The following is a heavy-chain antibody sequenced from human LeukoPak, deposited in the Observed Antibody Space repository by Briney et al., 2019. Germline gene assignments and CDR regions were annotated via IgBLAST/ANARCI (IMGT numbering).Heavy chain of an antibody. J-gene: IGHJ4*02. CDR3: ARGYQNFDY. V-gene: IGHV4-31*03. D-gene: IGHD2-2*01. Sequence: PSETLSLTGTVSGGSISSGGYYWSGIRQHPGKGLEWIGYIYYSGSTYYNPPLKSRGTISVDTSKTQFSLKLSSGTAADTAVYYCARGYQNFDYWGQGTLVTVSS. CDR1: GGSISSGGYY. CDR2: IYYSGST.